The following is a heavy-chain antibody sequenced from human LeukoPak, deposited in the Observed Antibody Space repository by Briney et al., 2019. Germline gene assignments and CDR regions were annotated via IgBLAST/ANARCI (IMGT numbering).Heavy chain of an antibody. Sequence: EXXXXINPNSGGTNYAQKFQGRVTMTRDTSISTAYMELSRLRSDDTAVYYCARVRWIQLWDLDYWGQGTLVTVSS. J-gene: IGHJ4*02. V-gene: IGHV1-2*02. CDR2: INPNSGGT. CDR3: ARVRWIQLWDLDY. D-gene: IGHD5-18*01.